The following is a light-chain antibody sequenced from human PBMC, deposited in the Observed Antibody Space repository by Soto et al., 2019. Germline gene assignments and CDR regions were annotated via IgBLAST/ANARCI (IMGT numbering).Light chain of an antibody. J-gene: IGKJ5*01. CDR1: QGIGND. Sequence: DLQMTQSPSSLAASVGDRVTITCRASQGIGNDLGWYQQKPGKAPKRLIYGAFKLQSGVPSRFSGSGFGTEFTLTISSLQPEDFAAYYCLQHKTYPITLGQGTRLEIK. V-gene: IGKV1-17*01. CDR2: GAF. CDR3: LQHKTYPIT.